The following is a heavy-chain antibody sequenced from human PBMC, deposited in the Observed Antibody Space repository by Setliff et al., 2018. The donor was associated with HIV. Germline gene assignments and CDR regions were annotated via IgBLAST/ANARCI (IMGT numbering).Heavy chain of an antibody. D-gene: IGHD3-22*01. Sequence: GGSLRLSCAASGFTVSTYPMSWVRQAPGKGLEWVSAISGDGGDTAYADSLKGRFTISRDTSKNTLHLHMNSLRAEDTAVYYCARQAHPRGYYGSAGLFDYWGQGTPVTVSS. J-gene: IGHJ4*02. V-gene: IGHV3-23*01. CDR2: ISGDGGDT. CDR3: ARQAHPRGYYGSAGLFDY. CDR1: GFTVSTYP.